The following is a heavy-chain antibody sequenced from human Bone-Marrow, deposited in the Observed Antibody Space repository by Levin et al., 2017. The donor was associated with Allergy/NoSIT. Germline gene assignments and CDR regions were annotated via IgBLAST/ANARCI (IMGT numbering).Heavy chain of an antibody. V-gene: IGHV1-46*01. CDR2: INPSGGST. J-gene: IGHJ4*02. D-gene: IGHD3-10*01. Sequence: ASVKVSCKASGYTFTSYYMHWVRQAPGQGLEWMGIINPSGGSTSYAQKFQGRVTMTRDTSTSTVYMELSSLRSEDTAVYYCARAPYMVRGLPRFDYWGQGTLVTVSS. CDR3: ARAPYMVRGLPRFDY. CDR1: GYTFTSYY.